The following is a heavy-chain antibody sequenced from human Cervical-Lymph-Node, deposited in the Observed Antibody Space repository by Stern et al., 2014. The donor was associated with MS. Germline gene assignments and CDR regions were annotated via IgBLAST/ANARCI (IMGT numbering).Heavy chain of an antibody. J-gene: IGHJ6*02. V-gene: IGHV1-69*01. Sequence: QVQLVQSGAEVKKPGSSVKVSCMASGGTLSSYAINWVRQAPGQRPEWMGGVIPRHRTANYAQRFQGRITLIADESTNTVYMDLSRLKSEDTAVYYCARDSGRSWTGVFESYFYALDVWGQGTTVTVSS. CDR2: VIPRHRTA. CDR1: GGTLSSYA. D-gene: IGHD6-13*01. CDR3: ARDSGRSWTGVFESYFYALDV.